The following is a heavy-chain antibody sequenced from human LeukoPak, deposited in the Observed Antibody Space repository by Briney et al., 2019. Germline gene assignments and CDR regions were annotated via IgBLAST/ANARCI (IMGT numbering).Heavy chain of an antibody. CDR1: GGTFSSYA. J-gene: IGHJ4*02. CDR2: IIPIFGIA. D-gene: IGHD2-21*02. V-gene: IGHV1-69*04. Sequence: SVKVSCKASGGTFSSYAISWVRQAPGQGLEWMGRIIPIFGIANYAQKFQGRVTIAAVKSPSTAYLELSSLRSEDTAVYYCARDWYAYCGGDCYSPYYFDYWGQGTLVTVSS. CDR3: ARDWYAYCGGDCYSPYYFDY.